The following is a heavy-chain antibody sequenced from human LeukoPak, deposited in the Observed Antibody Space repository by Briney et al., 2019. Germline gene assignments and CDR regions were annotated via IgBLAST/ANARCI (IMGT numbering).Heavy chain of an antibody. V-gene: IGHV3-73*01. D-gene: IGHD6-6*01. Sequence: PGGSLRLSCAASGFTFSASAVHWVRQASGKGLEWIGRIRSKANNYATAYAGSLKGRFTVSRDGSKNTAYLQMNSLKTEDSAVYFCARDSSSEGPLDYWGQGTLVAVSS. CDR3: ARDSSSEGPLDY. CDR1: GFTFSASA. CDR2: IRSKANNYAT. J-gene: IGHJ4*02.